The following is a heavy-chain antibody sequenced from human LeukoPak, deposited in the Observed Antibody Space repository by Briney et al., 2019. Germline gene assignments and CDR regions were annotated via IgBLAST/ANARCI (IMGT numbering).Heavy chain of an antibody. CDR3: ARDKGTSYLSSFDY. Sequence: PGGSLRLSCAASGFTFSSYDMSWVRQAPGKGLERVSGISGSGSTTKYADSVKGRFTISRDNSKNTLYLQMNSLRAADTAVYYCARDKGTSYLSSFDYWGQGTLVTVSS. J-gene: IGHJ4*02. V-gene: IGHV3-23*01. CDR2: ISGSGSTT. D-gene: IGHD6-6*01. CDR1: GFTFSSYD.